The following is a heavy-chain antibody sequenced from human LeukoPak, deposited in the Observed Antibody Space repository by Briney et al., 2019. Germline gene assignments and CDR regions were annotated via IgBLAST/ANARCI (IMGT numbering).Heavy chain of an antibody. CDR1: GFSFNNYA. V-gene: IGHV3-9*01. CDR2: INWNSDSI. J-gene: IGHJ3*02. CDR3: ARESQSAYYFDSSGYEDAFDI. D-gene: IGHD3-22*01. Sequence: GGSLRLSCAASGFSFNNYAMYWVRQVPGKGLEWVSGINWNSDSIGYADSVKGRFTTSRDNAKNSLYLQMNSLRAEDTAVYYCARESQSAYYFDSSGYEDAFDIWGQGTMVTVSS.